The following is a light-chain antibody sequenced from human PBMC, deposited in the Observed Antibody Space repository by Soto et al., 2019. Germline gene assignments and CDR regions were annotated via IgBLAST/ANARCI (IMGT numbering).Light chain of an antibody. CDR1: ERVNSY. CDR3: QQYYSYPLT. CDR2: AAS. V-gene: IGKV1-8*01. J-gene: IGKJ4*01. Sequence: IRMTQSPPSLSASTGDRVTITCRASERVNSYLAWYQQKPGRAPELLIYAASTLQSGVPSRFSGSGSGTDFTLTISFLQSEDVATYFCQQYYSYPLTFGGGTKVEIK.